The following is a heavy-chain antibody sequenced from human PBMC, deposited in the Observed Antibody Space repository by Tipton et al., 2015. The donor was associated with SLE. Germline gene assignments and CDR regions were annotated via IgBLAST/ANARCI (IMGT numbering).Heavy chain of an antibody. CDR1: GGSISSYF. J-gene: IGHJ2*01. V-gene: IGHV4-34*01. D-gene: IGHD6-13*01. Sequence: TLSLTCTVSGGSISSYFWSWIRQPPGKGLEWIGDIDHSGVTHYNPSLKSRVTISRDTSGNQFSLNLSSVTASDTAVYFCTRAEFSSNWYMYWHFDLWGRSTLVTVSS. CDR2: IDHSGVT. CDR3: TRAEFSSNWYMYWHFDL.